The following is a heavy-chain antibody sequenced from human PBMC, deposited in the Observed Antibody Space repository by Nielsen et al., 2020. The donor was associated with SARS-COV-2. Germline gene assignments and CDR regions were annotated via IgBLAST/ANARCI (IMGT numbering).Heavy chain of an antibody. D-gene: IGHD1-26*01. V-gene: IGHV3-23*03. CDR1: GFTFGDYA. CDR3: ARHWREGATFYWFFDL. CDR2: IYGSGSSS. Sequence: GGSLRLSCTASGFTFGDYAMSWFRQAPGKGLEWVSLIYGSGSSSYYADSVKGRVTISRDNSKKTLYLQMTSLRPEDTAVYYCARHWREGATFYWFFDLWGRGTLVTVSS. J-gene: IGHJ2*01.